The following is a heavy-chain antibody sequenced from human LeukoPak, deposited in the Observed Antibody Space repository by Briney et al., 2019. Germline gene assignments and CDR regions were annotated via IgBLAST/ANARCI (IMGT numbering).Heavy chain of an antibody. CDR2: IYYSGST. J-gene: IGHJ5*02. CDR1: GGSISSSSYY. Sequence: PSETLSLTCTVSGGSISSSSYYWGWIRQPPGKGLEWIGSIYYSGSTYYNPSLKSRVTISVDTSKNQFSLKLSSVTAADTAVYYCARHRGPRSSWFDPWGQGTLVTVSS. CDR3: ARHRGPRSSWFDP. V-gene: IGHV4-39*01.